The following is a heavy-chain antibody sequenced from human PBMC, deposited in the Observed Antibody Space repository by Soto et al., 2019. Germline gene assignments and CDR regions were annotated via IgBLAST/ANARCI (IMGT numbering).Heavy chain of an antibody. Sequence: SETLSLTCAIYGGSFSGYYWSWLRQPPGKGLEWIGEINHSGSTTYNPSLESRLTISVDKSKNQFSLKLTSVTAADTAVYYCARARATIAAAAIFDCWGQGTLVTVSS. CDR3: ARARATIAAAAIFDC. CDR2: INHSGST. J-gene: IGHJ4*02. V-gene: IGHV4-34*01. CDR1: GGSFSGYY. D-gene: IGHD6-13*01.